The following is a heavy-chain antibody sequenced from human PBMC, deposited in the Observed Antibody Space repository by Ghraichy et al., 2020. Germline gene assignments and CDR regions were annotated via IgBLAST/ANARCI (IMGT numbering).Heavy chain of an antibody. D-gene: IGHD2-2*03. Sequence: SETLSLTCTVSGGSISSYYWSWIRQPPGKELEWIGYIYTNGSTNYNHSLKSRVTISVDTSKNQFSLKLSSVTAADTAVYYCARLYGSPLVARFDYWGQGTLVTVSS. CDR3: ARLYGSPLVARFDY. V-gene: IGHV4-4*09. CDR2: IYTNGST. CDR1: GGSISSYY. J-gene: IGHJ4*02.